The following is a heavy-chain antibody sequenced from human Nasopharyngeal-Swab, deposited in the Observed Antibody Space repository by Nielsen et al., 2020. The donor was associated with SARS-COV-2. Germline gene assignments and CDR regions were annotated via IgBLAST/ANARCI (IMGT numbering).Heavy chain of an antibody. CDR2: INHSGST. D-gene: IGHD6-19*01. J-gene: IGHJ4*02. Sequence: GSLRLSCTVSGGSISGYYWSWIRQPPGKGLEWIGEINHSGSTNYNPSLKSRVTISVDTSKNQFSLKLSSVTAADTAVYYCARFPYSSGWGFDYWGQGTLVTVSS. CDR1: GGSISGYY. CDR3: ARFPYSSGWGFDY. V-gene: IGHV4-34*01.